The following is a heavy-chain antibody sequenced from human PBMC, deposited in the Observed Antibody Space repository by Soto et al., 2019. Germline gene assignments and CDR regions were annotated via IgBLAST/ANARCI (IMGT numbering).Heavy chain of an antibody. V-gene: IGHV3-11*01. CDR3: ARVPTYYDFWSGYYRHYYYMDV. CDR2: ISSSGSTI. Sequence: QVQLVESGGGLVKPGGSLRLSCAASGFTFSDYYMSWIRQAPGKGLEWVSYISSSGSTIYYADSVKGRFTISRDNAKNSLYLQMNSVRAEVTAVYYCARVPTYYDFWSGYYRHYYYMDVCGKGTTVTVSS. CDR1: GFTFSDYY. D-gene: IGHD3-3*01. J-gene: IGHJ6*03.